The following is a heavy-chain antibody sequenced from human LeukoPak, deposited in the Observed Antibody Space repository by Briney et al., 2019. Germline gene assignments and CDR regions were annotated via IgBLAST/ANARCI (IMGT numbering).Heavy chain of an antibody. Sequence: SETLSLTCTVSGDSISSYYWSWIRQPPGKGLDWIGYIYNSGSTKYNPSLKSRVTISVDTSKNELSLNLNSVTPADTAVYYCARDITGSFDYWGQGNLVTVSS. J-gene: IGHJ4*02. CDR1: GDSISSYY. CDR3: ARDITGSFDY. V-gene: IGHV4-59*01. D-gene: IGHD1-14*01. CDR2: IYNSGST.